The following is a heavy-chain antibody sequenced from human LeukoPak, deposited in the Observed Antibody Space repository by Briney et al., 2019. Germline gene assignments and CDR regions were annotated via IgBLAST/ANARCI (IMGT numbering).Heavy chain of an antibody. V-gene: IGHV3-66*01. CDR1: GFIVSTNY. CDR2: LYSGGGT. Sequence: GGSLILSCAASGFIVSTNYMNWVRQAPGKGLEWVSVLYSGGGTYYADSVKGRFTISRDNSKNTLYLQMNSLRAEDTAVYYCARGSYTGNYYVGYFDYWGLGTLVTVSS. CDR3: ARGSYTGNYYVGYFDY. D-gene: IGHD1-26*01. J-gene: IGHJ4*02.